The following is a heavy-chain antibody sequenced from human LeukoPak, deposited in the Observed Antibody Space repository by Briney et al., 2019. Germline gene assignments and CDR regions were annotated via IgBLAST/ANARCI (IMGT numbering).Heavy chain of an antibody. J-gene: IGHJ4*02. CDR2: IYYSGST. CDR1: GGSISSSSYY. Sequence: SETLSLTCTVSGGSISSSSYYWGWIRQRPGKGLEWIGSIYYSGSTYYNPSLRRRVTISVDTSKNQFSLKLSSVTAADTAVYYCARAYSGSPSLWDYWGQGTLVTVSS. CDR3: ARAYSGSPSLWDY. D-gene: IGHD1-26*01. V-gene: IGHV4-39*01.